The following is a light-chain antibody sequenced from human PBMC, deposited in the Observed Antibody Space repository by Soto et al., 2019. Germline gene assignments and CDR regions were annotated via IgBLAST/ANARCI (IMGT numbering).Light chain of an antibody. CDR3: QQYDNRPLT. Sequence: DIQITQSPSTLAGSVGDRVTITCRASQTISSWLAWYQQKPGKAPKLLIYDASNLETGVPSRFSGSGSGTDFTFTISSLQPEDIATYYCQQYDNRPLTFGGGTKVDIK. CDR1: QTISSW. J-gene: IGKJ4*01. CDR2: DAS. V-gene: IGKV1-33*01.